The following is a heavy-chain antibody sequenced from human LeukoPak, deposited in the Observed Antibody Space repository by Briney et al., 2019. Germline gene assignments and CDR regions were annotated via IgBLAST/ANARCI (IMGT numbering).Heavy chain of an antibody. CDR1: GGSISSYY. Sequence: SETLSLTCTVSGGSISSYYWGWIRQPPGKGLEWIGSIYYSGSTYYNPSLKSRVTISVDTSKNQFSLKLGSVTAADTAVYHCARSPAVYYYDSSGYYRIGYYYMDVWGKGTTVTISS. CDR3: ARSPAVYYYDSSGYYRIGYYYMDV. CDR2: IYYSGST. V-gene: IGHV4-39*01. J-gene: IGHJ6*03. D-gene: IGHD3-22*01.